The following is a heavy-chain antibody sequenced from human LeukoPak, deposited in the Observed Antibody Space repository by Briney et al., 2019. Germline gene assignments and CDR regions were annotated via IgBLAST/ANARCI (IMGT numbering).Heavy chain of an antibody. Sequence: ASVKVSCKASGYTFTGYYMHWVRQAPGQGLEWMGWINPNSGGTIYAQKFQGRVTMTEDTSTDTAYMELSSLRSEDTAVYYCATVDRRYCSSTSCYIFDPWGQGTLVTVSS. CDR3: ATVDRRYCSSTSCYIFDP. CDR2: INPNSGGT. V-gene: IGHV1-2*02. D-gene: IGHD2-2*01. CDR1: GYTFTGYY. J-gene: IGHJ5*02.